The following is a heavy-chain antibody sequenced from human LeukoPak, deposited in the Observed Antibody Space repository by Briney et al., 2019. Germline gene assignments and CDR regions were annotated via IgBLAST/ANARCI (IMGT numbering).Heavy chain of an antibody. CDR3: AREDGYYFDY. D-gene: IGHD5-24*01. CDR2: ISYDGSNK. CDR1: GFTFSSYA. V-gene: IGHV3-30*04. J-gene: IGHJ4*02. Sequence: GRSLRLSCAASGFTFSSYAMHWVRQAPGKGLEWVAVISYDGSNKYYADSVKGRFTISRDNSKNTLYLQMNSLRAEETAVYYCAREDGYYFDYWGQGTLVTVSS.